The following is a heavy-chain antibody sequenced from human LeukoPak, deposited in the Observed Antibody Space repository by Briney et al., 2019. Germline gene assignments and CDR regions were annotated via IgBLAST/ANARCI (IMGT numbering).Heavy chain of an antibody. CDR1: GYTFTGYY. V-gene: IGHV1-2*02. D-gene: IGHD2-2*02. CDR2: INPNSGGT. CDR3: ARARGYCSSTSCYTSYYYYYMDV. Sequence: ASVKVSCKASGYTFTGYYMHWMRQAPGQGLEWMGWINPNSGGTNYAQKFQGRVTMTRDTSISTAYMELSRLRSDDTAVYYCARARGYCSSTSCYTSYYYYYMDVWGKGTTVTVSS. J-gene: IGHJ6*03.